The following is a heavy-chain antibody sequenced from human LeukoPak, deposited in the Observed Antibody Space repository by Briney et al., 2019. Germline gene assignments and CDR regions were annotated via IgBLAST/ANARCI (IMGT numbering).Heavy chain of an antibody. CDR3: ARVEAAALTFDY. Sequence: WASVKLSCTASGYTFTSYGISWVRQAPGQGLEWMGWISAYKGNTNYAQKLQGRVTMTTDTSTSTDYMELRSLRSDDTAVYYCARVEAAALTFDYWGQGTLVTVSS. V-gene: IGHV1-18*04. J-gene: IGHJ4*02. CDR1: GYTFTSYG. D-gene: IGHD6-13*01. CDR2: ISAYKGNT.